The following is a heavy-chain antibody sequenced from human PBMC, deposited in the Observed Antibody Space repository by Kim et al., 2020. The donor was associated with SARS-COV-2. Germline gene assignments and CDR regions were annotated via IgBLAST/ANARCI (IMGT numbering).Heavy chain of an antibody. CDR1: GYTFTSYA. Sequence: ASVKVSCKASGYTFTSYAMNWVRQAPGQGLEWMGWINTNTGNPTYAQGFTGRFVFSLDTSVSTAYLQISSLKAEDTAVYYCARSLGWVGDYGDYSEYWGQGTLVTVSS. D-gene: IGHD4-17*01. V-gene: IGHV7-4-1*02. J-gene: IGHJ4*02. CDR3: ARSLGWVGDYGDYSEY. CDR2: INTNTGNP.